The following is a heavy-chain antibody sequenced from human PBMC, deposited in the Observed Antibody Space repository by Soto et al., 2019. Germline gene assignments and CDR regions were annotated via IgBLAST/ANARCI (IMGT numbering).Heavy chain of an antibody. J-gene: IGHJ5*02. V-gene: IGHV3-33*01. Sequence: QVQLVESGGGVVQPGTSLRLSCAASGFIFRSHGMHWVRQAPGKGLEWLAVIWYDGSDKYYADSVKGRFTISRDNSKNTLYLQMNSLRVEDTAVYYCARWSDNKVVDPWGQGTVVTVSS. D-gene: IGHD1-1*01. CDR3: ARWSDNKVVDP. CDR2: IWYDGSDK. CDR1: GFIFRSHG.